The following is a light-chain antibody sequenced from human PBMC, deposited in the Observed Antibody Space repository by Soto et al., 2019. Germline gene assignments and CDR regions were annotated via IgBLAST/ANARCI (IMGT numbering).Light chain of an antibody. CDR2: GAS. CDR3: HQYNTWPLT. Sequence: EIVMTQSPVTLSVSPGERATLSCRASQSVGSNLAWYQQEPGQAPRLLIYGASTRATGIPARFSGSGSGTEFTLTISSLQCEDFAVYYCHQYNTWPLTFGGGTKVEIK. V-gene: IGKV3-15*01. CDR1: QSVGSN. J-gene: IGKJ4*01.